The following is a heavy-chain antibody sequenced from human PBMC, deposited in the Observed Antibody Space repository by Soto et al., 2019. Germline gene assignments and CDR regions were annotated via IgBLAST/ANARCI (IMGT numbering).Heavy chain of an antibody. Sequence: ESGGGVVQPGRSLRLSCAVSGFTFTSLAMHWVRQAPGTGREWVAVVWYDESNRYYADSVKGRFTVSRDNSKNTVYLQMNSLRAETTAVYYCARSLLTTGTHIDFWGQGTLVTVSS. J-gene: IGHJ4*02. CDR3: ARSLLTTGTHIDF. D-gene: IGHD4-17*01. CDR2: VWYDESNR. V-gene: IGHV3-33*01. CDR1: GFTFTSLA.